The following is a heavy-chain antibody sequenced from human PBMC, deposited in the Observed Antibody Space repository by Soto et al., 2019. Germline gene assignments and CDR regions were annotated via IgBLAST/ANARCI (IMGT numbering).Heavy chain of an antibody. Sequence: QVQLVQSGAEVKNPGASVKVSCKASGYTCTSYGISWARQAPGQGLEWMGWISAYNGNTNYAQKLQGRVTMTTDTSTSTAYMELRSQRSDDTAVYYCARELNSSGWYFSAPTWWGQGTLVTVSS. J-gene: IGHJ4*02. CDR2: ISAYNGNT. D-gene: IGHD6-19*01. V-gene: IGHV1-18*01. CDR1: GYTCTSYG. CDR3: ARELNSSGWYFSAPTW.